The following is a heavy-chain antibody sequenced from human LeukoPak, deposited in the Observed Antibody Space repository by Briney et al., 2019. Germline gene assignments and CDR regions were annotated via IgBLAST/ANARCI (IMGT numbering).Heavy chain of an antibody. CDR3: AKAKYARVIAVAFDY. V-gene: IGHV3-9*01. J-gene: IGHJ4*02. Sequence: GGSLRLSCAASGFPFAKSWMHWVRQAPGKGLEWVSGISWNSGSIGYADSVKGRFTISRDNAKNSLYLQMNSLRAEDTALYYCAKAKYARVIAVAFDYWGQGTLVTVTS. D-gene: IGHD6-19*01. CDR1: GFPFAKSW. CDR2: ISWNSGSI.